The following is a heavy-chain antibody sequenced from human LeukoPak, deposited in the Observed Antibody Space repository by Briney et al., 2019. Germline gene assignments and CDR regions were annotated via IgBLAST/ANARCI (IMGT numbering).Heavy chain of an antibody. J-gene: IGHJ4*02. D-gene: IGHD3-22*01. CDR3: ARGEEYYYDSSGYYPPYFDY. CDR2: ISAYNGNT. V-gene: IGHV1-18*01. Sequence: ASVKVSCKASGYTFTSYAMNWVRQAPGQGLEWMGWISAYNGNTNYAQKLQGRVTMTTDTSTSTAYMELRSLRSDDTAVYYCARGEEYYYDSSGYYPPYFDYWGQGTLVTVSS. CDR1: GYTFTSYA.